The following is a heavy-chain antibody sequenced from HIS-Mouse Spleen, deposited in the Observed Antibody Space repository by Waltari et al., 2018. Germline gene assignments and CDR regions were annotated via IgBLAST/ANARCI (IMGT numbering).Heavy chain of an antibody. V-gene: IGHV4-34*01. J-gene: IGHJ4*02. CDR1: GGSFSGYY. CDR3: ARGLVIAARNYFDY. CDR2: INHSGST. Sequence: QVQLQQWGAGLLKPSETLSLTCAVYGGSFSGYYWSWIRQPPGKGLEWIGEINHSGSTNYNPSLKSRVTISVDTSKNQFSLKLSSVTAADTAVYYCARGLVIAARNYFDYWGQGTLVTVS. D-gene: IGHD6-6*01.